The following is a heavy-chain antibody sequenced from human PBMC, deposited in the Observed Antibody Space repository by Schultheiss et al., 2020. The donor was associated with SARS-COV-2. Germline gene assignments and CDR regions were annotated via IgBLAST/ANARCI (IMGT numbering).Heavy chain of an antibody. D-gene: IGHD1-26*01. CDR2: IYYSGST. CDR1: GGSVSSGSYY. J-gene: IGHJ5*02. CDR3: ARVIGGAANWFDP. Sequence: LRLSCTVSGGSVSSGSYYLSWIRQHPGKGLEWIGYIYYSGSTYYNPSLKSRVTISVDTSKNQFSLKLSSVTAADTAVYHCARVIGGAANWFDPWGRGTLVTVSS. V-gene: IGHV4-31*03.